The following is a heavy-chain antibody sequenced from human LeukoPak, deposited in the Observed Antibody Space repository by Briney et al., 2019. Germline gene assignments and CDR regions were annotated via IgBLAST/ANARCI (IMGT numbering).Heavy chain of an antibody. V-gene: IGHV1-69*01. CDR2: IIPIFGTA. J-gene: IGHJ4*02. D-gene: IGHD3-22*01. CDR1: GGTFSSYA. Sequence: SVKVSVNASGGTFSSYAISWVRQPPGQGLEWMGGIIPIFGTANYAHKFHGRVTITADESTSTAYMELSSLRSEDTAVYYCARRTYYYDISLDYWGQGTLVTLSS. CDR3: ARRTYYYDISLDY.